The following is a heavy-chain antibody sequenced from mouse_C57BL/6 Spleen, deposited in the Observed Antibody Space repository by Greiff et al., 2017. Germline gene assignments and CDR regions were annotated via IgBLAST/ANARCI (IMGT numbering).Heavy chain of an antibody. Sequence: QVQLQQPGAELVKPGASVKLSCKASGYTFTSYWMHWVKQRPGRGLEWIGRIDPNSGGTKYNEKFKSKATLTVDKPSSTAYMQLSSLTSEDSAVYYYATRGSSGYGYAMDYWGQGTSVTVSS. V-gene: IGHV1-72*01. J-gene: IGHJ4*01. D-gene: IGHD3-2*02. CDR1: GYTFTSYW. CDR2: IDPNSGGT. CDR3: ATRGSSGYGYAMDY.